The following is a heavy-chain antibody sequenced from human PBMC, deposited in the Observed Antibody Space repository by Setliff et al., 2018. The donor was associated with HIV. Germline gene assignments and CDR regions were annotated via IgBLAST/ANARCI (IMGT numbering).Heavy chain of an antibody. J-gene: IGHJ3*02. Sequence: SETLSLTCTVSGGSISSGSYYWSWIRQHPGKGLEWIGYIHYSGSTSFNPSLKSRVTISVDTSNNQFSLKLRSVTAADTAVYYCARERGSGSLDAFDIWGHGTMVTVSS. D-gene: IGHD3-10*01. CDR1: GGSISSGSYY. CDR3: ARERGSGSLDAFDI. V-gene: IGHV4-31*03. CDR2: IHYSGST.